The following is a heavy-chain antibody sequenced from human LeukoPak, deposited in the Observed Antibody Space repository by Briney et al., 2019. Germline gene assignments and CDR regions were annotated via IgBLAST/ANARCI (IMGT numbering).Heavy chain of an antibody. J-gene: IGHJ4*02. CDR2: INPNSGGT. CDR1: GYTFTGYY. D-gene: IGHD3-3*01. V-gene: IGHV1-2*02. Sequence: GASVKVSCKASGYTFTGYYMHRVRQAPGQGLEWMGWINPNSGGTNYAQKFQGRVTVTRDTSISTAYMELSRLRSDDTAVYYCARCKYSYYDFWSGEPPPLDYWGQGTLVTVSS. CDR3: ARCKYSYYDFWSGEPPPLDY.